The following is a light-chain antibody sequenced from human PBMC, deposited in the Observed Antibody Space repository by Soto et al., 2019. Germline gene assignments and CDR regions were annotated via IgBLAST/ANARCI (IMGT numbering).Light chain of an antibody. CDR3: MQGLQTPT. J-gene: IGKJ4*01. CDR2: VGS. CDR1: QSLLHSNGYNY. Sequence: DIVMTQSPLSLPVTPGEPASISCRSSQSLLHSNGYNYLDWYLQKPGRSPQLLIYVGSSRAPGVPDRFSGSGSATDFTLKISRVEAEDVGVYYCMQGLQTPTFGGGTKVEIK. V-gene: IGKV2-28*01.